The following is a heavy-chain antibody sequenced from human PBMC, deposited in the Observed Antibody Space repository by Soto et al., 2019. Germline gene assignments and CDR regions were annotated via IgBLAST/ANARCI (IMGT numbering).Heavy chain of an antibody. CDR3: ARDRGHRQWLVDFWFDP. CDR1: GFTFDDYG. D-gene: IGHD6-19*01. J-gene: IGHJ5*02. V-gene: IGHV3-20*01. CDR2: INWNGGST. Sequence: GGSLRLSCAASGFTFDDYGMSWVRQAPGKGLEWVSGINWNGGSTGYADSVKGRFTISRDNAKNSLYLQMNSLRAEDTALYHCARDRGHRQWLVDFWFDPWGQGTLVTVSS.